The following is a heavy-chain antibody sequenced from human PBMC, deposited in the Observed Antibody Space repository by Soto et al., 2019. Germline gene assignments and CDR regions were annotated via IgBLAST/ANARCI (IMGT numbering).Heavy chain of an antibody. J-gene: IGHJ4*02. Sequence: GGSLRLACAASGFTFSNYGLHWVRQAPGKGLEWVSGVSASGLNTDYADPVKGRFYISRDNSKNTVSLHMNSLRAEDTALYYSAKDRPRRTAGHFSDYWGQGP. V-gene: IGHV3-23*01. D-gene: IGHD1-1*01. CDR2: VSASGLNT. CDR3: AKDRPRRTAGHFSDY. CDR1: GFTFSNYG.